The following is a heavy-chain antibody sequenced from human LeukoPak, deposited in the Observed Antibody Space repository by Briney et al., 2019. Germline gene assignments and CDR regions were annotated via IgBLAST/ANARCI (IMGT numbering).Heavy chain of an antibody. Sequence: SGTLSLTCAVSGGSISSSNWWSWVRQPPGKGLEWIGEIYHSGSTNYNPSLKSRVTISVDTSKNQFSLKLSFVTAADTAVYYCARGRWRELDYWGQGTLVTVSS. CDR3: ARGRWRELDY. D-gene: IGHD4-23*01. J-gene: IGHJ4*02. CDR2: IYHSGST. CDR1: GGSISSSNW. V-gene: IGHV4-4*02.